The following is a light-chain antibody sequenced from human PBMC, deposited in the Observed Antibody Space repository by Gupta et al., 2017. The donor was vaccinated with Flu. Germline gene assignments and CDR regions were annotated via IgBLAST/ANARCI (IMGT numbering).Light chain of an antibody. J-gene: IGLJ2*01. Sequence: QSVLTQPPSASGTPGQRVTISCSGSSSHIGSNTVNWYQQLPGTAPKLLIYSNNQRPSGGPDRFSGSKSGTSASLAISGLQSEDEADYYCAAWDDSLNGPVFGGGTKLTVL. CDR2: SNN. CDR3: AAWDDSLNGPV. CDR1: SSHIGSNT. V-gene: IGLV1-44*01.